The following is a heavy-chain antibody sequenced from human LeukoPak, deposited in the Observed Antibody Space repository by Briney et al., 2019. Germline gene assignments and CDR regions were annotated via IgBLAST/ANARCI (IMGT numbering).Heavy chain of an antibody. Sequence: SETLSLTCAVYGGSFSGYYWSWIRQPPGKGLEWIGEINHSGSTNYNPSLKSRVTISVDTSKNQFSLKLSSVTAADTAVYYCARGKKNYGSGSYSRPPNWFDPWGQGTPVTVSS. CDR3: ARGKKNYGSGSYSRPPNWFDP. V-gene: IGHV4-34*01. CDR1: GGSFSGYY. CDR2: INHSGST. J-gene: IGHJ5*02. D-gene: IGHD3-10*01.